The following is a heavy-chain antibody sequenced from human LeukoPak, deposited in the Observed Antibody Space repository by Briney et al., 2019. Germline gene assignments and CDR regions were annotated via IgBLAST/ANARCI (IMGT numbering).Heavy chain of an antibody. J-gene: IGHJ5*02. CDR3: ARQLYYYDSSGYYSPKWFDP. CDR2: INPSGGST. V-gene: IGHV1-46*01. Sequence: ASVKVSCKASGYTFTTYYMHWVRQAPGQGLEWMGIINPSGGSTSYAQKFQGRVTMTRDTSTSTVYMELSSLRSEDTAVYYCARQLYYYDSSGYYSPKWFDPWGQRTLVTVSS. D-gene: IGHD3-22*01. CDR1: GYTFTTYY.